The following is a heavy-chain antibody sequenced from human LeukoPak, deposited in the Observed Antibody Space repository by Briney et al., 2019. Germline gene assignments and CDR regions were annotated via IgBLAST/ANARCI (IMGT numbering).Heavy chain of an antibody. J-gene: IGHJ4*02. Sequence: GGSLRLSCAASGFTFSNNAMNWVRQAPGKGLEWVSTISGSGGSTYYTDSVKGRFTISRDTSKNTLHLQMNSLRAEDTAVYYCARVFEGVEDSWGQGTLVTVSS. CDR2: ISGSGGST. CDR3: ARVFEGVEDS. CDR1: GFTFSNNA. V-gene: IGHV3-23*01. D-gene: IGHD3-10*01.